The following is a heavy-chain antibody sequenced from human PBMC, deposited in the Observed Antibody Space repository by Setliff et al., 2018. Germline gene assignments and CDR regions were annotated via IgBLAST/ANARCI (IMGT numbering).Heavy chain of an antibody. CDR3: ARDTCSLTSCQDDYFDY. J-gene: IGHJ4*02. V-gene: IGHV1-69*05. CDR2: TIPSFGST. D-gene: IGHD2-2*01. Sequence: SVKVSCKASGATFSSHGISWVRQAPGQGLEWMGGTIPSFGSTNYAQKFQDRVTMTTDASMNTAYMELRSLTSDDTAVYYCARDTCSLTSCQDDYFDYWGQGTLVTVSS. CDR1: GATFSSHG.